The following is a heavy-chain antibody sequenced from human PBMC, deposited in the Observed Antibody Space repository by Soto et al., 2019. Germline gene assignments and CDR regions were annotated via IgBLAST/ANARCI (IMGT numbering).Heavy chain of an antibody. CDR2: ISTSSSSI. D-gene: IGHD4-17*01. V-gene: IGHV3-21*01. Sequence: GGSLRLSCAASAFNFSTYNMHWVRQSPGKGLEWISSISTSSSSISYADSVRGRFTISRDNARNSLYLQMDSLRVEDTAVYYCATGQDFGDYHDWGQGTLVTVSS. CDR1: AFNFSTYN. J-gene: IGHJ4*02. CDR3: ATGQDFGDYHD.